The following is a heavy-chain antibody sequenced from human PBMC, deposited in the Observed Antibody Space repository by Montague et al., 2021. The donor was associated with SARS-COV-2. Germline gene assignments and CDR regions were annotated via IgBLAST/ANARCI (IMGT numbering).Heavy chain of an antibody. D-gene: IGHD5-24*01. CDR2: IYYSGSS. CDR1: GGSVNSGNYY. J-gene: IGHJ5*02. CDR3: AREDRWNWFDP. Sequence: SETLSLTCTVSGGSVNSGNYYWSWVRQPPGKGLEWIGYIYYSGSSYYNPSLKSRVTISVDTSKNQFSLKLISVTAADTAVYYCAREDRWNWFDPWGQGILVTVSS. V-gene: IGHV4-61*01.